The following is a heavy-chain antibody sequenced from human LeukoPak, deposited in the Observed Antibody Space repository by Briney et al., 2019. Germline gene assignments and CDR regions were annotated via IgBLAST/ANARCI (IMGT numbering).Heavy chain of an antibody. J-gene: IGHJ2*01. CDR1: GGSFSGYY. CDR2: INHSGST. V-gene: IGHV4-34*01. Sequence: SETLSLTCAVYGGSFSGYYWSWIRQPPGKGLEWIGEINHSGSTNYNPSLKSRVTISVDTSKNQFSLKLSSVTAADTAVYYCARGGYFDLWGRGTLVTVSS. CDR3: ARGGYFDL.